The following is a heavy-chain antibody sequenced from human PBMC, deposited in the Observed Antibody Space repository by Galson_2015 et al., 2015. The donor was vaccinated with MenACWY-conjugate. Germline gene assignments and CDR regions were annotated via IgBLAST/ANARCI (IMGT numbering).Heavy chain of an antibody. D-gene: IGHD3-9*01. CDR2: ISGSGGST. CDR3: AKDPRNTYYDILTGYSDY. CDR1: GFTFSSYA. V-gene: IGHV3-23*01. Sequence: SLRLSCAASGFTFSSYAMSWVRQAPGKGLEWVSAISGSGGSTYYADSVKGRFTISRDNSKNTLYLQMNSLRAEDTAVYYCAKDPRNTYYDILTGYSDYWGQGTLVTASS. J-gene: IGHJ4*02.